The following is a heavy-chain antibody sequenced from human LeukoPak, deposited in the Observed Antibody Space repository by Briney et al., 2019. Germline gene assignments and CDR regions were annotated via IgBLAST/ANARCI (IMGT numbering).Heavy chain of an antibody. CDR2: INPNDGDT. J-gene: IGHJ4*02. CDR3: ARANFLYCSSSTCLFDY. V-gene: IGHV1-2*02. Sequence: ASVKVCCKASGYTFTDYYMHWVRQAPGQGFEWMGWINPNDGDTNYAQKFQGRVTMTRDTSISTAHMEVSRLRSDDTAVYYCARANFLYCSSSTCLFDYWGQGTLVTVSS. D-gene: IGHD2-2*01. CDR1: GYTFTDYY.